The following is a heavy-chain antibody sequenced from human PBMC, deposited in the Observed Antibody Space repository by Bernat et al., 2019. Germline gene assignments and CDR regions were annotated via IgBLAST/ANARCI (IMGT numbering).Heavy chain of an antibody. CDR1: GFTVSSNY. V-gene: IGHV3-53*02. D-gene: IGHD6-13*01. J-gene: IGHJ3*02. Sequence: EVQLVETGGGLIQPGGSLRLSCAASGFTVSSNYMSWVRQAPGKGLEWVSVIYSGGSTYYADSVKGRFTISRDNSKNTLYLQMNSLRDEDTAVYYCASTAGQYSSSRDAFDIWGQGTMVTVSS. CDR2: IYSGGST. CDR3: ASTAGQYSSSRDAFDI.